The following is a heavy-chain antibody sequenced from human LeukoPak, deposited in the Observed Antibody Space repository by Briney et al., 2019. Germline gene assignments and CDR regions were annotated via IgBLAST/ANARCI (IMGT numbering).Heavy chain of an antibody. CDR2: IKQDGSEK. D-gene: IGHD5-24*01. CDR3: ARDYAYNAFDY. V-gene: IGHV3-7*05. J-gene: IGHJ4*02. CDR1: GFTFSRSW. Sequence: GGSLRLSCAACGFTFSRSWMTWVRQAPGKGLEWVANIKQDGSEKNYVDSVKGRFTISRDNAKNSLYLQMNSLRAEDTAMYYCARDYAYNAFDYWGQGTLLTVSS.